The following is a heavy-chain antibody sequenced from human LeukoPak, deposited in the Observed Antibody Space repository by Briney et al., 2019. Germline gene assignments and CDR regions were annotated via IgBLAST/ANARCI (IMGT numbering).Heavy chain of an antibody. CDR3: ARDQGYSSSWSLYNWFDP. CDR1: GGSISSGGYY. Sequence: SQTLSLTCTVSGGSISSGGYYWSWIRQHPGKGLEWIGYIYYSGSTYYNPSLKSRVTISVDTSKNQFSLKPSSVTAADTAVYYCARDQGYSSSWSLYNWFDPWGQGTLVTVSS. V-gene: IGHV4-31*03. CDR2: IYYSGST. J-gene: IGHJ5*02. D-gene: IGHD6-13*01.